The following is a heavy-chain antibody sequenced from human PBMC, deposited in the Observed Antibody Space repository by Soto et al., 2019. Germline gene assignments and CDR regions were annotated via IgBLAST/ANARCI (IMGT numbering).Heavy chain of an antibody. V-gene: IGHV4-31*03. D-gene: IGHD6-19*01. CDR2: IYYSGST. Sequence: QVQLPESGPGLVKTSQTLSLTCTVSGGSISSGGYYWSWIRQHPGKGLEWIGYIYYSGSTYYNPSLKSRVTISVDTYKNQFSLKLSSVTAADTAVYYCARERYSSGWYFNWFDPWGQGTLVTVSS. J-gene: IGHJ5*02. CDR3: ARERYSSGWYFNWFDP. CDR1: GGSISSGGYY.